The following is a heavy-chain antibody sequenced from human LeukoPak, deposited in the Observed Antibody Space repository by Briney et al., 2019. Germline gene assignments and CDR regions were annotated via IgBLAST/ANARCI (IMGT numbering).Heavy chain of an antibody. CDR1: GGSFSSSNYY. D-gene: IGHD3-22*01. Sequence: SETLSLTCTVSGGSFSSSNYYWGWIRQPPGKGLEWIGSIYYSGSTYYNPSLKSRVTISVDTSKNQFSLKLSSVTAADTAVYYCARQSASDYYDSSDSFDYWGQGTLVTVSS. V-gene: IGHV4-39*01. J-gene: IGHJ4*02. CDR3: ARQSASDYYDSSDSFDY. CDR2: IYYSGST.